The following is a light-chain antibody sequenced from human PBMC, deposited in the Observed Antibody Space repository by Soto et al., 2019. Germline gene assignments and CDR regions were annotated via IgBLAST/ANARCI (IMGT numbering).Light chain of an antibody. CDR3: QKYNSAPQT. V-gene: IGKV1-27*01. CDR2: AAS. CDR1: QGISSY. J-gene: IGKJ1*01. Sequence: DIQMTQSPSSLSASVGDRVTITCRASQGISSYLAWYQQKPGKVPKLLIYAASTLQSGVPSRFSGSGSGTDITLTISSLQPEDVATYYCQKYNSAPQTFGQGTKVEIK.